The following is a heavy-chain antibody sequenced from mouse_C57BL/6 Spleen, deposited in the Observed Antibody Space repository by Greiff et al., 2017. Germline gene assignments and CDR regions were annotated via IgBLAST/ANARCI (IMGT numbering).Heavy chain of an antibody. CDR3: ARRGGSSRGYFDY. CDR2: IDPADSYT. D-gene: IGHD1-1*01. CDR1: GYTFTSYW. J-gene: IGHJ2*01. Sequence: QVQLQQPGAELVKPGASVKLSCTASGYTFTSYWMQWVNQRPGQGLEWIGAIDPADSYTNYTHKFKGKATLTGDTSSSTAYMQLSSLASEDSAVYYGARRGGSSRGYFDYWGQGTTLTVSS. V-gene: IGHV1-50*01.